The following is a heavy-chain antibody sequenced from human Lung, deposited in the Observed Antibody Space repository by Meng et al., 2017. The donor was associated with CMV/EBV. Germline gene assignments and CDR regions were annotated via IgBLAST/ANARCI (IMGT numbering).Heavy chain of an antibody. CDR1: GGSFSTHT. Sequence: QGQWVRSGGEVKKPRSSVKVACKTSGGSFSTHTFSWVQQAPGQGLEWMGGLIAVFDKTKAAPRFQDRVTFTADESTSTAYMELSSLTFDDTAVYFCARGRRNEPLFDYWGQGTLVTVSS. CDR3: ARGRRNEPLFDY. J-gene: IGHJ4*02. CDR2: LIAVFDKT. V-gene: IGHV1-69*12. D-gene: IGHD1-14*01.